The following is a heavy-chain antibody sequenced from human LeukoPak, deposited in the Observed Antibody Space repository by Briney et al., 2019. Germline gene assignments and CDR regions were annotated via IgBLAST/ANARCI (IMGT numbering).Heavy chain of an antibody. V-gene: IGHV3-9*01. Sequence: GRSLRLSCAASGFTFDDYPMHWIRQAPGKGPEWVSGISSNSRSIGYADSVKGRFTISRDNAKNSLYLQMNSLRAEDTALYYCAKDLGGSYYDYFDYWGQGTLVTVSS. D-gene: IGHD1-26*01. CDR2: ISSNSRSI. CDR3: AKDLGGSYYDYFDY. CDR1: GFTFDDYP. J-gene: IGHJ4*02.